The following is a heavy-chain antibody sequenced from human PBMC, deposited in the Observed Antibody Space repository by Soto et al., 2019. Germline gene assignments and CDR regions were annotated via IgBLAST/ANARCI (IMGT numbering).Heavy chain of an antibody. D-gene: IGHD1-7*01. J-gene: IGHJ5*02. CDR3: ATGRTGTTPPVDWFDP. CDR2: FDPEDGET. V-gene: IGHV1-24*01. Sequence: ASVKVSCKVSGYTLTELSMHWVRQAPGKGLEWMGGFDPEDGETIYAQKFQGRVTMTEDTSTDTAYMELSSLRSEDTAVYYCATGRTGTTPPVDWFDPWGQGTLVTVSS. CDR1: GYTLTELS.